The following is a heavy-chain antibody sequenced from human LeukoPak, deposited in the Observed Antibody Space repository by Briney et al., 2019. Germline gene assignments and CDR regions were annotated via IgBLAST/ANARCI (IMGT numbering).Heavy chain of an antibody. V-gene: IGHV3-23*01. CDR3: AKSPKYSNHYYYGMDV. J-gene: IGHJ6*02. Sequence: GGSLRLSCAASGFTFSSYAMNWVRQAPGKGLEWVSAISGSGGITYYADSVKGRFTISRDNSKNTLYLQMNSLRAEDTAVYYCAKSPKYSNHYYYGMDVWGPGTTVTVSS. CDR2: ISGSGGIT. D-gene: IGHD2/OR15-2a*01. CDR1: GFTFSSYA.